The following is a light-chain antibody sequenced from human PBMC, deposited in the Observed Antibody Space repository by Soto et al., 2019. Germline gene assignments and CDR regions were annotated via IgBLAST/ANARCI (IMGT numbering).Light chain of an antibody. Sequence: ETVMTQSPGTLSVSLGERATLSCRASQSVSIHLAWYQQKPGQAPRLLIYGASTRATGIPARFSGSGSGTEFTLTISSLQSEDFAVYYCQQYNNWPPGLTFGGGTKVDIK. CDR2: GAS. CDR1: QSVSIH. V-gene: IGKV3-15*01. CDR3: QQYNNWPPGLT. J-gene: IGKJ4*01.